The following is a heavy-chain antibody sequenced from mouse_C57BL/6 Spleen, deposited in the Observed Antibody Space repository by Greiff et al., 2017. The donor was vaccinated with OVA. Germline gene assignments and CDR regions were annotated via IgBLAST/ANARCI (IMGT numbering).Heavy chain of an antibody. V-gene: IGHV1-81*01. Sequence: VQLQQSGAELARPGASVKLSCKASGYTFTSYGISWVKQRTGQGLEWIGEIYPRSGNTYYNEKFKGKATLTADKSSSTAYMELRSLTSEDSAVYFCARYEGTTVVATPDYWGQGTTLTVSS. CDR3: ARYEGTTVVATPDY. J-gene: IGHJ2*01. CDR2: IYPRSGNT. CDR1: GYTFTSYG. D-gene: IGHD1-1*01.